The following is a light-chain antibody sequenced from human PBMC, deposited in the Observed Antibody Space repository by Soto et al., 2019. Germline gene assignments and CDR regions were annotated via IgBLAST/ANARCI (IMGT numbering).Light chain of an antibody. CDR1: QSVSSSY. CDR3: HQYGSSPPFT. V-gene: IGKV3-20*01. J-gene: IGKJ3*01. CDR2: GPS. Sequence: ELVLTQSPGTLSLSPGERATLSCRASQSVSSSYLAWYQQKPGQAPRLLIYGPSSRATGIPDRFSGSGSGTAFTLTISRLEPEDFAVYYCHQYGSSPPFTFGHGNKVDIK.